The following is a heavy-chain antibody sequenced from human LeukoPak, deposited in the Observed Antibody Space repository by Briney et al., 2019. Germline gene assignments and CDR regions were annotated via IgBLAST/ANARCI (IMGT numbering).Heavy chain of an antibody. CDR2: IISISSYI. D-gene: IGHD4-23*01. CDR3: ARDSRYGGNSREY. Sequence: GGSLRLSCAASGFTFSSYSISWVRQAPGKWLEWVSSIISISSYIYYTDLGKGRFTISRHNAKNSLYLRMNSLIAEGTGIYYCARDSRYGGNSREYWGQRTLVNVSS. CDR1: GFTFSSYS. V-gene: IGHV3-21*01. J-gene: IGHJ4*01.